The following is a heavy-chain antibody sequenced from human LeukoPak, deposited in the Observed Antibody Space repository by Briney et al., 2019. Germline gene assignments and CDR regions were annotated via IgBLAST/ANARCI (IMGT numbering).Heavy chain of an antibody. CDR3: AGGKYYYDSTGYYPGGDY. Sequence: GGSLRLSCAASGFTFSSYWMSWVRQAPGKGLEWVANIKQDGSEKYYVDSMKGRFTISRDNAKNSLYLQMNSLRAEDTAVYYCAGGKYYYDSTGYYPGGDYWGQGTLVTVSS. V-gene: IGHV3-7*01. CDR1: GFTFSSYW. D-gene: IGHD3-22*01. CDR2: IKQDGSEK. J-gene: IGHJ4*02.